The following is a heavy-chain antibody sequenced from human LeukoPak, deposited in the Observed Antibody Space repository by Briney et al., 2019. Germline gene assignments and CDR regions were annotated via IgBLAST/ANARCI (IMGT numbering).Heavy chain of an antibody. CDR1: GGTFSSYA. D-gene: IGHD1-26*01. J-gene: IGHJ4*02. V-gene: IGHV1-2*02. CDR2: INPNSGGT. CDR3: ARGRRIIVGATNAGDFFDY. Sequence: GASVKVSCKASGGTFSSYAISWVRQAPGQGLEWMGWINPNSGGTKYAQKFQGRVTMTRDTSISTAYMELTSLRSDDTAIYYCARGRRIIVGATNAGDFFDYWGQGTLVTVSS.